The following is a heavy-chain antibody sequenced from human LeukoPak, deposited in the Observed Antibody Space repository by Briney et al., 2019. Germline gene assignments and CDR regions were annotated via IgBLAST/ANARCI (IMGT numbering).Heavy chain of an antibody. Sequence: ASVKVSCKASGYTFTSYGISWVRQAPGQGLEWMGWISAYNGNTNYAQKLQGRVTMTTDTSTSTTYMELRSLRSDDTAVYYCARAYSSGWYLNWFDPWGQGTLVTVSS. CDR1: GYTFTSYG. J-gene: IGHJ5*02. CDR3: ARAYSSGWYLNWFDP. CDR2: ISAYNGNT. V-gene: IGHV1-18*01. D-gene: IGHD6-19*01.